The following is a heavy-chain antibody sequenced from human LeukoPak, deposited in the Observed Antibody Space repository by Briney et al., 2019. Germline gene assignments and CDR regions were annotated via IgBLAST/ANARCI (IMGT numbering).Heavy chain of an antibody. CDR2: ISYSGNT. J-gene: IGHJ4*02. Sequence: GSLRLSCSVSGGSISSTSYYWGWIRQPPGTGLEWIGTISYSGNTFYNPSLKSRVTISVDTSKNQFSLKLSSVTAADTSVYYCARLAWGVGPRRAFWDYWGQGTLVTVSS. D-gene: IGHD1-26*01. CDR1: GGSISSTSYY. CDR3: ARLAWGVGPRRAFWDY. V-gene: IGHV4-39*01.